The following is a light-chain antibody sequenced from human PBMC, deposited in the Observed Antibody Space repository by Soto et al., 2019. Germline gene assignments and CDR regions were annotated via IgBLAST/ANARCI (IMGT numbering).Light chain of an antibody. CDR2: DVS. Sequence: QSALTQPASVSGSPGQSITISCTGTSSDVGGYNYVSWYQQHPGKAPKLMIYDVSNRPSGFSHRFSGSKSGNTASLTISGLPDEDDEEYYYSSYTGGSTHGVFGGGTKVTVL. CDR1: SSDVGGYNY. J-gene: IGLJ3*02. CDR3: SSYTGGSTHGV. V-gene: IGLV2-14*01.